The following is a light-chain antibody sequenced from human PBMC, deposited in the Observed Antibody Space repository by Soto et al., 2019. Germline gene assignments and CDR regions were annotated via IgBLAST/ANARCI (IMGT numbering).Light chain of an antibody. CDR1: NLGNKY. Sequence: YELTQPPSVSVSPGQTATITCSGDNLGNKYACWYQQKPGQSPVMVMSQDNKRPSGIPERFSGSNSGNTATLTISGTQAMDEADYYCQAWDSRTYVFGTGTKLTVL. V-gene: IGLV3-1*01. CDR3: QAWDSRTYV. CDR2: QDN. J-gene: IGLJ1*01.